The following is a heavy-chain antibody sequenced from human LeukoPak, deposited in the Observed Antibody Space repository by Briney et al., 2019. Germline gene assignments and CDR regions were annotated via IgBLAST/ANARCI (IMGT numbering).Heavy chain of an antibody. Sequence: GGSLRLSCAASGFTFSSYSMNWVRQAPGKGLEWVSSISSSSSYIYYADSVKGRFTISRDTAKNSLYLQMNSLRAEDTAVYYCARGGRGSGWSVLFDYWGQGTLVTVSS. CDR2: ISSSSSYI. D-gene: IGHD6-19*01. J-gene: IGHJ4*02. CDR3: ARGGRGSGWSVLFDY. CDR1: GFTFSSYS. V-gene: IGHV3-21*01.